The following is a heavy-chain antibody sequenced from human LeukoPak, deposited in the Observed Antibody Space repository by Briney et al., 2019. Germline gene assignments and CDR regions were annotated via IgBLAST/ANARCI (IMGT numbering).Heavy chain of an antibody. CDR1: GGSISSYY. CDR3: ARHEDEGATTRFDY. Sequence: SETLSLTCTVSGGSISSYYWSWIRQPPGKGLEWIGYTYYSGSTNYNPSLKSRVTISVDTSKNQFSLKLSSVTAADTAVYYCARHEDEGATTRFDYWGQGTLVTVSS. V-gene: IGHV4-59*08. D-gene: IGHD1-14*01. CDR2: TYYSGST. J-gene: IGHJ4*02.